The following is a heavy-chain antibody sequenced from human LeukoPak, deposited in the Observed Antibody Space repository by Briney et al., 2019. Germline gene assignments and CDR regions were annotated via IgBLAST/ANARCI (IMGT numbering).Heavy chain of an antibody. CDR3: ARHLYSYGPYFDY. Sequence: SETLSLTCTVSGGSISSSSYYWGWIRQPPGKGLEWIGSIYYSGSTYYTPSLKSRVTISVDTSKNQFSLNLSSVTPADTAVYYCARHLYSYGPYFDYWGEGTLVTVSS. CDR2: IYYSGST. V-gene: IGHV4-39*01. CDR1: GGSISSSSYY. J-gene: IGHJ4*02. D-gene: IGHD5-18*01.